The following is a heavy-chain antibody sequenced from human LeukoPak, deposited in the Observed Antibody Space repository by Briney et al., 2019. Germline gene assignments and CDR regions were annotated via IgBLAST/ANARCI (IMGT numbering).Heavy chain of an antibody. CDR3: ARHRRSSLFSYYYYYYMDV. CDR2: IYYSGST. V-gene: IGHV4-39*07. J-gene: IGHJ6*03. CDR1: GGSISSSSYY. D-gene: IGHD6-13*01. Sequence: SETLSLTCTVSGGSISSSSYYWGWIRQPPGKGLEWIGSIYYSGSTYYNPSLKSRVTISVDTSKNQFSLNLSSVTAADTAVYYCARHRRSSLFSYYYYYYMDVWGKGTTVTVSS.